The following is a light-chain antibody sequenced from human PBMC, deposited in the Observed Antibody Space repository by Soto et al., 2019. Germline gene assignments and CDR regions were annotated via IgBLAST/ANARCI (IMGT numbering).Light chain of an antibody. CDR2: GAS. CDR3: QQYGSSHALT. V-gene: IGKV3-20*01. Sequence: EIVLRQSPGTLSLSPGERATLSCRASQSVSSSYLAWYQQKPGQAXXLLLYGASSRATGIPDRFSGSVSGTDFTLPISRLEPEDFAVYYGQQYGSSHALTFGGGTKVDIK. CDR1: QSVSSSY. J-gene: IGKJ4*01.